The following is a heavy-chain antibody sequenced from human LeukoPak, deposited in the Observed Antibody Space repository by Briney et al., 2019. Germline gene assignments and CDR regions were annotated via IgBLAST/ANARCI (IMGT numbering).Heavy chain of an antibody. J-gene: IGHJ4*02. CDR2: IIPILGIA. D-gene: IGHD6-19*01. CDR1: GGTFSSYA. V-gene: IGHV1-69*04. Sequence: ASVKVSCKASGGTFSSYAISWVRQAPGQGLEWMGRIIPILGIANYAQKFQGRVTITADKSTSTAYMELSSLRSEDTAVYYCARPGGFQYSSGFFDYWGQGTLVTVSS. CDR3: ARPGGFQYSSGFFDY.